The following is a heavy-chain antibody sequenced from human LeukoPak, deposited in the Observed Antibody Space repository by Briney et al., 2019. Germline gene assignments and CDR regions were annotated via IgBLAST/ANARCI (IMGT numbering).Heavy chain of an antibody. V-gene: IGHV3-30-3*01. Sequence: GRSLRLSCAASGFTFSSYAMHWVRQAPGKGLEWVAVISYDGSNKYYADSVKGRFTISRDNSKNTLYLQMNSLRAEDTAVYYCARIPHWYYDSKLASNWSDPWGQGTLVTVSS. D-gene: IGHD3-3*01. CDR1: GFTFSSYA. CDR3: ARIPHWYYDSKLASNWSDP. CDR2: ISYDGSNK. J-gene: IGHJ5*02.